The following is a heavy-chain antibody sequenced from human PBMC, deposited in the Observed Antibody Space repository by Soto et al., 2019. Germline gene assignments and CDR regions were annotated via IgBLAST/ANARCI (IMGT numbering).Heavy chain of an antibody. CDR3: ARDDSSSSFYYGMDV. CDR2: ISYDGSNK. Sequence: QVQLVESGGGVVQPGRSLRLSCAASGFTFSSYAMHWVRQAPGKGLEWVAVISYDGSNKYYADSVKGRFTISRDNSKNTLYLQMNSLRAEDTAVYYCARDDSSSSFYYGMDVWGQGTTVTVSS. D-gene: IGHD6-13*01. J-gene: IGHJ6*02. V-gene: IGHV3-30-3*01. CDR1: GFTFSSYA.